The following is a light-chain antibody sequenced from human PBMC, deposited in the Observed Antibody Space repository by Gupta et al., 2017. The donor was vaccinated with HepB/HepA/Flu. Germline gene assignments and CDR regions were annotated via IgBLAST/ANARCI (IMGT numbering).Light chain of an antibody. CDR2: EVT. Sequence: QSALTQPPSVSGSPGQSVTISCTGTSSDVGRYNRVSWYPPPPGTAPKLMIYEVTRRPSGVPGGFSGSKAGNTASLTISGPQEEDADDYYCSADAGSSTLVFGGGTKLTVL. V-gene: IGLV2-18*02. CDR3: SADAGSSTLV. J-gene: IGLJ3*02. CDR1: SSDVGRYNR.